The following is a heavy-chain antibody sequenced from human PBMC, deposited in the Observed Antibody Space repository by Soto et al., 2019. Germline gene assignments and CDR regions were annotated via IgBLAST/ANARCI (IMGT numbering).Heavy chain of an antibody. CDR1: GSSISSSGYY. CDR2: MYYGVST. D-gene: IGHD2-15*01. J-gene: IGHJ4*02. CDR3: ARLPSRHLVGY. Sequence: SETLSLTCTVSGSSISSSGYYWGWIRQPPGKGLEWIGSMYYGVSTYYNPSLKSRVTVSVDASKNQFSLNLSSVTAADTAVYYCARLPSRHLVGYWGQGTLVTVSS. V-gene: IGHV4-39*01.